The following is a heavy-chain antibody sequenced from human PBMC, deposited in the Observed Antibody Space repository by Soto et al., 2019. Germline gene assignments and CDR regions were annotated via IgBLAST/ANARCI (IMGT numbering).Heavy chain of an antibody. CDR1: CGSISSGGYY. CDR3: ARDKITGLFDY. J-gene: IGHJ4*02. V-gene: IGHV4-31*03. D-gene: IGHD2-8*02. CDR2: IYLGGSI. Sequence: SETLSLTCTVSCGSISSGGYYWSCIRQHPGKGLEWIGYIYLGGSINYNPSFKSRVIISVDTSKNQFSLKPTSVTAADTAVYYCARDKITGLFDYWGQGTLVTVSS.